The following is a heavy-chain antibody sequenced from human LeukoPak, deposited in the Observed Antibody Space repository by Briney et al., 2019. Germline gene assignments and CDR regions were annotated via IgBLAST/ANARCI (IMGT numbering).Heavy chain of an antibody. D-gene: IGHD3-22*01. J-gene: IGHJ5*02. CDR2: ISSSSSTI. Sequence: PGRSLRLSCAASGFTFSSFERTWVRQAPGEGLEWISYISSSSSTIYYADSVKGRFTISRDNANNSLYLQMNSLRAEDTAVYYCARGRFVVTWGQGTLGTVSS. CDR3: ARGRFVVT. CDR1: GFTFSSFE. V-gene: IGHV3-48*03.